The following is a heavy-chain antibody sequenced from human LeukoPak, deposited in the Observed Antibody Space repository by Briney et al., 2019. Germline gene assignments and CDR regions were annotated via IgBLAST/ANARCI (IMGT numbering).Heavy chain of an antibody. J-gene: IGHJ3*02. D-gene: IGHD6-19*01. V-gene: IGHV4-59*01. Sequence: SETLSLTCTVSGGSISSYYWSWIRQPPGKGLEWIGYIYYSGSTNYNPSLRSRVTISVDTSKNQFSLKLSSVTAADTAVYYCAGTDSSGWPHDAFDIWGQGTMVTVSS. CDR3: AGTDSSGWPHDAFDI. CDR1: GGSISSYY. CDR2: IYYSGST.